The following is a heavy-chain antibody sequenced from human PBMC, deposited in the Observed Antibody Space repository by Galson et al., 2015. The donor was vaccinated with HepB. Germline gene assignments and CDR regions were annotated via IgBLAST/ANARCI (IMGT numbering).Heavy chain of an antibody. V-gene: IGHV3-23*01. CDR2: ISGSGSVT. Sequence: SLRLSCAASGFNFNNYAVNWVRQAPGRGLEWVSGISGSGSVTYYADSVKGRFTISRDNSKNTLYLQMNNLRAEDTAVYYCTKRQSSGSYYSAFDLWGQGTMVIVSS. J-gene: IGHJ3*01. D-gene: IGHD1-26*01. CDR3: TKRQSSGSYYSAFDL. CDR1: GFNFNNYA.